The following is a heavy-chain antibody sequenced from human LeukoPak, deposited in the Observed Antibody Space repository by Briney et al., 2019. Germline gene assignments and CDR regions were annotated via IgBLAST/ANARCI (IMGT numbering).Heavy chain of an antibody. Sequence: ASVKVSCKASGYTFTGYYTHWVRRAPGQGLEWMGWINPNSGGTNYAQKFQGRVTMTRDTSISTAYMELSRLRSDDTAVYYCARLVRTRTYYFDYWGQGTLVTVSS. D-gene: IGHD1-14*01. CDR1: GYTFTGYY. CDR2: INPNSGGT. CDR3: ARLVRTRTYYFDY. V-gene: IGHV1-2*02. J-gene: IGHJ4*02.